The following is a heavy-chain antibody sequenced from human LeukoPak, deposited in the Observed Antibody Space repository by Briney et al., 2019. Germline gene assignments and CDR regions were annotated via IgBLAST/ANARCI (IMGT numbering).Heavy chain of an antibody. V-gene: IGHV3-74*01. CDR1: GFTFSSYW. CDR2: INSDGSST. CDR3: AREVVVPAAGGAFDI. D-gene: IGHD2-2*01. Sequence: PAGGSLRLSCAASGFTFSSYWMHWVRQAPGKGLVWVSRINSDGSSTSYADSVKGRFAISRDNAKNTLYLQMNSLRAEDTAVYYCAREVVVPAAGGAFDIWGQGTMVTVSS. J-gene: IGHJ3*02.